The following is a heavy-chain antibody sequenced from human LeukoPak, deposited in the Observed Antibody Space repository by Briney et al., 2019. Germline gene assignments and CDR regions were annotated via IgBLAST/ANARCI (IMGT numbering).Heavy chain of an antibody. V-gene: IGHV1-69*04. CDR2: IIPILGIA. J-gene: IGHJ4*02. CDR1: GGTFGSYA. CDR3: ARAQGGGYDSGY. Sequence: SVKVSCKASGGTFGSYAISWVRQAPGQGLEWMGRIIPILGIANYAQKFQGRVTITADKSTSTAYMELSSLRSEDTAVYYCARAQGGGYDSGYWGQGTLVTVSS. D-gene: IGHD5-12*01.